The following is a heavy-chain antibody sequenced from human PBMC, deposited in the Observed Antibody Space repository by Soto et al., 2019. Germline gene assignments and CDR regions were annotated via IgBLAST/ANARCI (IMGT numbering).Heavy chain of an antibody. J-gene: IGHJ4*02. CDR2: IYYSGST. CDR3: ARHVVPAANYFDY. V-gene: IGHV4-31*03. Sequence: LSLTCTVSGGSISSGAYYWSWIRQHPGKGLEWIGWIYYSGSTYYNPSLESRVTMSVDTSKNHFSLKLSSVTAADTAVYYCARHVVPAANYFDYWGQGTLVTVSS. CDR1: GGSISSGAYY. D-gene: IGHD2-2*01.